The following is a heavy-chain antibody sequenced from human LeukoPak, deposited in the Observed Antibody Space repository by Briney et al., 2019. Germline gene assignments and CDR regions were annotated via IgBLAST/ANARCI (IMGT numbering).Heavy chain of an antibody. Sequence: GGSLRLSCAASGFAFSTYWMTWVRQAPEMGLEWVASISQDGGGTYYGDSVKGRFTISRDNANNLLYLQMNSLRGEDTAVYYCTRDRSRAEDDWGQGTLVTVSS. CDR3: TRDRSRAEDD. CDR2: ISQDGGGT. V-gene: IGHV3-7*01. D-gene: IGHD1-14*01. CDR1: GFAFSTYW. J-gene: IGHJ4*02.